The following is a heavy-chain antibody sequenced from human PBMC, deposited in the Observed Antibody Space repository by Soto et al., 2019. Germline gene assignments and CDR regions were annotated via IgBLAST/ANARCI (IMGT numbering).Heavy chain of an antibody. CDR1: GGSFSGYY. Sequence: NPSETLSLTCAVYGGSFSGYYWSWIRQPPGKGLEWIGEINHSGSTNYNPSLKSRVTISVDTSKNQFSLKLSSVTAADTAVYYCAYCSGGSGSSDYWGQGTLVTVSS. V-gene: IGHV4-34*01. D-gene: IGHD2-15*01. J-gene: IGHJ4*02. CDR3: AYCSGGSGSSDY. CDR2: INHSGST.